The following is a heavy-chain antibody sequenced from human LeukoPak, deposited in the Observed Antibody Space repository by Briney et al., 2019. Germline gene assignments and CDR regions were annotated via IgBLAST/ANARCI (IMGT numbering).Heavy chain of an antibody. J-gene: IGHJ5*02. CDR2: IYYSGST. D-gene: IGHD4-17*01. Sequence: SQTLSLTCTVSGGSISSGDYYWSWIRQPPGKGLEWIGYIYYSGSTYYNPSLKSRVTISVDTSKNQFSLKLSSVTAADTAVYYCARKHGDYVPWLDPWGQGTLVTVSS. V-gene: IGHV4-30-4*01. CDR1: GGSISSGDYY. CDR3: ARKHGDYVPWLDP.